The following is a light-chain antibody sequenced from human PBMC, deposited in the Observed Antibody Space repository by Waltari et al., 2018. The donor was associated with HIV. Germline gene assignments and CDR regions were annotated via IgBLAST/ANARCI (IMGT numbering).Light chain of an antibody. J-gene: IGKJ2*01. V-gene: IGKV4-1*01. Sequence: DVVVTQSPDSLAVSVGETATLHCQSNQSLLYRSENKNFLAWYQQKPGQRPKLLIYWASTRQSGVPDRFSGSGSGTDFTLTISTLEAEDVAVYYCQQYHRVPYTFGQGTKLQIK. CDR1: QSLLYRSENKNF. CDR2: WAS. CDR3: QQYHRVPYT.